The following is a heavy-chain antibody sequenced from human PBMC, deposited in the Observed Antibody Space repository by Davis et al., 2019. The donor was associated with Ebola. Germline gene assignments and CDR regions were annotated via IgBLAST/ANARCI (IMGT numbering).Heavy chain of an antibody. Sequence: GESLKISCAASEFIVTSHHMTWVRQAPGKGLEWVAYVGNSVDRIHYAASVKGRFTASRDNARHSLFLQMNNLKLEDTGVYYCVPGTWIRGQGMRVTVSA. J-gene: IGHJ4*02. CDR1: EFIVTSHH. CDR2: VGNSVDRI. V-gene: IGHV3-48*03. CDR3: VPGTWI. D-gene: IGHD5-18*01.